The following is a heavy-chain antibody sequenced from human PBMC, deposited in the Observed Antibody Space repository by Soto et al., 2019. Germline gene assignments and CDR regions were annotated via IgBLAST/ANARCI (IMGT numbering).Heavy chain of an antibody. D-gene: IGHD6-19*01. J-gene: IGHJ3*01. CDR1: GDSIRNSGHY. Sequence: QVHLQESGPRLVEPSETLSLTCSVSGDSIRNSGHYWGWVRQPPGKALEWIGSVYYSGTSYRTPSLTSRLTMSIDTSKTQFSLRLTSVTAADTAIYYCARPATVAPPDAFQVWSQGKLVTVSS. CDR3: ARPATVAPPDAFQV. CDR2: VYYSGTS. V-gene: IGHV4-39*01.